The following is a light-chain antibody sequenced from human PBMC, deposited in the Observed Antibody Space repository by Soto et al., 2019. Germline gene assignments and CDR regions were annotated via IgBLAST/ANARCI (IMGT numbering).Light chain of an antibody. Sequence: DIQMTQSPSSLSASVGDRVTITCRASQGIRNDLGWFQQNPGTAPNRLIYAASSLQSGVPSRFSGSGSGKEFNLTLSSLQPEDFATYYCLQQSSYPPLTFGGRTRVEIK. CDR1: QGIRND. J-gene: IGKJ4*01. CDR2: AAS. CDR3: LQQSSYPPLT. V-gene: IGKV1-17*01.